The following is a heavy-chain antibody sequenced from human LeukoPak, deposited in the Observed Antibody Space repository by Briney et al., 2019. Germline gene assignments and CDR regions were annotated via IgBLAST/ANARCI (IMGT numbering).Heavy chain of an antibody. Sequence: ASVKVSCKASGYTFTDYYIHWVRQAPGEEFEWMGWITHKSGATKFAQKFQGRVTLTRDNSIRTVYMELSNLISDDTATYYCVSWAGGNSYVASFDYWGQGTLVTVSS. V-gene: IGHV1-2*02. J-gene: IGHJ4*02. D-gene: IGHD2-21*01. CDR1: GYTFTDYY. CDR3: VSWAGGNSYVASFDY. CDR2: ITHKSGAT.